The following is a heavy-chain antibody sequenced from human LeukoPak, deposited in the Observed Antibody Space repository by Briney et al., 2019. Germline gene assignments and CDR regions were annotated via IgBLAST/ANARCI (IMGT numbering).Heavy chain of an antibody. D-gene: IGHD3-9*01. CDR1: GFTFSSYA. V-gene: IGHV3-23*01. CDR3: AHADYDILTDLFDY. Sequence: PGGSLRLSCAASGFTFSSYAMSWVRQAPGKGLEWVSAISGSGGSTYYADPVKGRFTISRDNSKNTLYLQMNSLRAEDTAVYFCAHADYDILTDLFDYWGQGTLVTVSS. CDR2: ISGSGGST. J-gene: IGHJ4*02.